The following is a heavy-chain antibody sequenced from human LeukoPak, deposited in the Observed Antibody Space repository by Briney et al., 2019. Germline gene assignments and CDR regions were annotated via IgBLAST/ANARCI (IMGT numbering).Heavy chain of an antibody. V-gene: IGHV3-23*01. CDR3: AKVRYYYGSGSIVY. D-gene: IGHD3-10*01. J-gene: IGHJ4*02. CDR2: ISGSGGST. CDR1: GFTFSSYA. Sequence: PGGSLRLSCAASGFTFSSYAMSWVRQAPGKGLEWVSAISGSGGSTYYADSVKGRLTISRDNSKNTLYLQMNSLRAEDTAVYYCAKVRYYYGSGSIVYWGQGTLVTVSS.